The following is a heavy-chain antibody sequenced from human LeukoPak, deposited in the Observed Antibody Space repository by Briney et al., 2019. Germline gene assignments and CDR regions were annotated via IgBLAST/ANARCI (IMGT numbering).Heavy chain of an antibody. D-gene: IGHD3-10*01. Sequence: ASVKVSCKASGYTFSDFKMHWVRQAPGQGLEWMGWIDPNSGGTNYAQMSQGRVSMTRDTSISTVYMELHALASDDTAVYFCARARGSGTLTNWFDPWGQGTLVTVSS. CDR3: ARARGSGTLTNWFDP. J-gene: IGHJ5*02. CDR1: GYTFSDFK. CDR2: IDPNSGGT. V-gene: IGHV1-2*02.